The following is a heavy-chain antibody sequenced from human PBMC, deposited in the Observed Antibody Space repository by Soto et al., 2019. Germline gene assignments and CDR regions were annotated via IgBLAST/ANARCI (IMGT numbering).Heavy chain of an antibody. CDR3: AKADYFDAFDM. Sequence: VQLVESGGGVVQPGRSLRLSCAASGFTFSNYAMHWVRQAPGKGLEWVAIISYDGSNKYYADSVKGRFTVSRDNSKNTLYLQMSSLRDEDTAVFYCAKADYFDAFDMWGQGTMVTVSS. CDR2: ISYDGSNK. D-gene: IGHD5-12*01. V-gene: IGHV3-30*18. CDR1: GFTFSNYA. J-gene: IGHJ3*02.